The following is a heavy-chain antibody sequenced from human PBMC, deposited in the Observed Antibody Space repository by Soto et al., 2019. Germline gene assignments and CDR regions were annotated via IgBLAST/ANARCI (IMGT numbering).Heavy chain of an antibody. CDR2: IYHIGST. Sequence: PSEPLTQTSHPSGRPISTRGYRGRWSPQPPGKGLEWIGYIYHIGSTYYNPSLKSRVTISVDRSKNQFSLKLSSVTAADTAVYYCARNYYDSSGYHQTPDYWGQG. V-gene: IGHV4-30-2*01. CDR1: GRPISTRGYR. J-gene: IGHJ4*02. D-gene: IGHD3-22*01. CDR3: ARNYYDSSGYHQTPDY.